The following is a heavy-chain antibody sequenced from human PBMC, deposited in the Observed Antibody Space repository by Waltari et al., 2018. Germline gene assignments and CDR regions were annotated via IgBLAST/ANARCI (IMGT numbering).Heavy chain of an antibody. Sequence: EVQLVESGGGLVQPGGSLRLSCAASGFTSSSYCMSWVRQAPGKGREWVAKIKQDGSGKDDVDSVKGRFTISRDNAKNSLYLQMNSLRAEDTAVYYCAREVPRYCSSTSCYSVWGQGTTVTVSS. J-gene: IGHJ6*02. V-gene: IGHV3-7*01. CDR1: GFTSSSYC. CDR2: IKQDGSGK. CDR3: AREVPRYCSSTSCYSV. D-gene: IGHD2-2*01.